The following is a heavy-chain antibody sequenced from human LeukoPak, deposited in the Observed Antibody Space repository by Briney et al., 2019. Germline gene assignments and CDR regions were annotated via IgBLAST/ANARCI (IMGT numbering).Heavy chain of an antibody. D-gene: IGHD3-3*01. CDR1: GYTFTNYY. Sequence: ASVKVSCKASGYTFTNYYMHWVRQAPGQGLEWMGMINPSGGSTTYAQKFQGRVTMTRDTSISTAYMELSRLRYDDTAVFYCARFPAGGVVIRKYYFDYWGQGTLVTVSS. CDR3: ARFPAGGVVIRKYYFDY. V-gene: IGHV1-46*01. CDR2: INPSGGST. J-gene: IGHJ4*02.